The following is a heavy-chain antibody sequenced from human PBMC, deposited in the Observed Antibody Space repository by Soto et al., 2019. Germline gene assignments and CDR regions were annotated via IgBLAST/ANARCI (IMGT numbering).Heavy chain of an antibody. CDR2: ISFDGRNT. CDR3: ARDTYDFWSGYYRGFGGPVDY. J-gene: IGHJ4*02. Sequence: GGSLRLSCAASGFTFNSYGMHWVRPAPGKGLERVVVISFDGRNTYYADSVKGRFTISRDNAKNSLYLQMNSLRAEDTAVYYCARDTYDFWSGYYRGFGGPVDYWGQGTLVTVSS. CDR1: GFTFNSYG. V-gene: IGHV3-30*03. D-gene: IGHD3-3*01.